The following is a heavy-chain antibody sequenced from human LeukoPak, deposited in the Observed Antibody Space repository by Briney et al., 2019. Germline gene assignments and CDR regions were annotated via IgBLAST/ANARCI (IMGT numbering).Heavy chain of an antibody. Sequence: PSETLSLTCTVSGGSISSHYWSWIRQPPGKGLEWIGYIYYSGSTNYNPSLKSRVTISVDTSKNQFSLKLSSVTAADTAVYYCARVDLELELHYWGQGTLVTVSS. CDR2: IYYSGST. J-gene: IGHJ4*02. V-gene: IGHV4-59*11. D-gene: IGHD1-7*01. CDR3: ARVDLELELHY. CDR1: GGSISSHY.